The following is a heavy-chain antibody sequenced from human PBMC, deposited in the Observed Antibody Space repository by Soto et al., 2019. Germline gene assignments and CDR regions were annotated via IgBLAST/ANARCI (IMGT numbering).Heavy chain of an antibody. CDR1: GGSINSGGYS. J-gene: IGHJ4*02. V-gene: IGHV4-30-2*01. Sequence: SETLSLTCAVSGGSINSGGYSWSWIRQPPGKGLEWIGYLYYGGATYSKPSLKSRVSISVDWSKNQFSLKLNSVTAADAAVYYCARTFTSMGLFDYWGPGTLVTVSS. CDR3: ARTFTSMGLFDY. CDR2: LYYGGAT. D-gene: IGHD2-8*01.